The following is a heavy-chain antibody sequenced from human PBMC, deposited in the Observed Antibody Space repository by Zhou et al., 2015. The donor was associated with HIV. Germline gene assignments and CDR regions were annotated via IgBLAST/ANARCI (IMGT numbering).Heavy chain of an antibody. Sequence: QVQLVQSGAEVKKPGSSVKVSCKASGGTFSSYAISWVRQAPGQGLEWMGGIIPIFGTANYAQKFQGRVTITADESTSTAYMELSSLRSEDTAVYYCARGDSSYDYVWGSYRPTHYYFDYWGQGTLVTVSS. J-gene: IGHJ4*02. D-gene: IGHD3-16*02. CDR1: GGTFSSYA. V-gene: IGHV1-69*01. CDR2: IIPIFGTA. CDR3: ARGDSSYDYVWGSYRPTHYYFDY.